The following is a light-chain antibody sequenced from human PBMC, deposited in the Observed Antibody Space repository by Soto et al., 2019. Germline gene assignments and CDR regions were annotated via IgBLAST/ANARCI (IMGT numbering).Light chain of an antibody. CDR1: QSVGSTN. CDR2: GTS. J-gene: IGKJ1*01. Sequence: EIVLTQSPGTLPLSPGERATLSCGASQSVGSTNLAWYQQKPGQAPRLLIYGTSSRPIGIPDRFSGSGSGTDFTLTINRLEPEDFAVYYCQQYDNSRWTFGHGTRVEIK. CDR3: QQYDNSRWT. V-gene: IGKV3-20*01.